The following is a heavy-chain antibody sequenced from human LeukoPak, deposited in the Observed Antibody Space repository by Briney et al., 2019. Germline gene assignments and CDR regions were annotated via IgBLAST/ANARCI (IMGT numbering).Heavy chain of an antibody. Sequence: GGSLRLSCAASGFTFSSYSMNWVRQAPGKGLEWVSSISSSSSYIYYADSVKGRFTISRDNAKNSLYLQMNSLRAEDTAVYYCARDTGYYRPLDYWGQGTLVTVS. V-gene: IGHV3-21*01. CDR1: GFTFSSYS. J-gene: IGHJ4*02. CDR2: ISSSSSYI. D-gene: IGHD3-9*01. CDR3: ARDTGYYRPLDY.